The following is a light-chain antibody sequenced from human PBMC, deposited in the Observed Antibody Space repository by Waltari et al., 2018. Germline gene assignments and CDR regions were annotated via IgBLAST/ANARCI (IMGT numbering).Light chain of an antibody. CDR1: QGVSNG. CDR2: KAS. V-gene: IGKV1-12*01. CDR3: QQANSFPIT. J-gene: IGKJ3*01. Sequence: DIQMTQSPSSVSASVGDRVTITCRASQGVSNGLAWYQQKPGKPPNLLIYKASSLQRGVPSRFSGSGSETNFTLTINSLQPEDFATYYCQQANSFPITFGPGTTVDI.